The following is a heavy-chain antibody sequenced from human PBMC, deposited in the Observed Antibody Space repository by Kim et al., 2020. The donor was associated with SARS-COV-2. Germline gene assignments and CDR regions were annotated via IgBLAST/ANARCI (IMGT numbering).Heavy chain of an antibody. J-gene: IGHJ3*02. Sequence: QKFQGRVTITADESTSTAYMELSSLRSEDTAVYYCAIARSGYFHSGLFDIWGQGTMVTVSS. V-gene: IGHV1-69*01. D-gene: IGHD3-22*01. CDR3: AIARSGYFHSGLFDI.